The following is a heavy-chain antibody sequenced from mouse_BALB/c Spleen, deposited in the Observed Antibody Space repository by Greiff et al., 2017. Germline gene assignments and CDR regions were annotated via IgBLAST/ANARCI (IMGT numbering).Heavy chain of an antibody. V-gene: IGHV1-80*01. CDR2: IYPGDGDT. CDR1: GYAFSSYW. CDR3: ARQSRNAMDY. J-gene: IGHJ4*01. Sequence: VQLQQSGAELVRPGSSVKISCKASGYAFSSYWMNWVKQRPGQGLEWIGQIYPGDGDTNYNGKFKGKATLTADKSSSTAYMQLSSLTSEDSAVYYCARQSRNAMDYWGQGTSVTVSS.